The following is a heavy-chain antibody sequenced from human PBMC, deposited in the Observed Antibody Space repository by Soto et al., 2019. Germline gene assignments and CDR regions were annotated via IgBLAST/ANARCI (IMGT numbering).Heavy chain of an antibody. CDR1: GDIFTSYA. J-gene: IGHJ4*02. D-gene: IGHD3-3*01. Sequence: QVQLVQSGAEVKKPGSSVKVSCKASGDIFTSYAFSWVRQAPGQGLEWMGGIIPMFGTPNYAQKFQGRLTITADKSTSTAYMELSGLRSVDTAVYYCARNGVAGMDFWGQGTLVTVSS. CDR3: ARNGVAGMDF. CDR2: IIPMFGTP. V-gene: IGHV1-69*06.